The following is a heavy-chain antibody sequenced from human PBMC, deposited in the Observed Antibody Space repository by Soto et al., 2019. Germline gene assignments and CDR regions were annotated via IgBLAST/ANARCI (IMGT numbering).Heavy chain of an antibody. CDR3: ARGTGYSSGWRYYYMDV. CDR1: SGSISSSNW. Sequence: SETLSLTCAVSSGSISSSNWWSWVRQPPGTGLEWIGEIYHSGSTNYNPSLKSRVTISVDKSKNQFSLKLSSVTAADTAVYYCARGTGYSSGWRYYYMDVWGKGTTVTVSS. D-gene: IGHD6-19*01. J-gene: IGHJ6*03. CDR2: IYHSGST. V-gene: IGHV4-4*02.